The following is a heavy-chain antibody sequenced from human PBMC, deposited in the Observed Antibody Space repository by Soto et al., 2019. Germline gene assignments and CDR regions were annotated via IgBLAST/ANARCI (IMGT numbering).Heavy chain of an antibody. CDR2: ISGSGGST. V-gene: IGHV3-23*01. CDR3: AKDFPLTYYYDCSALLDAFSI. Sequence: GGSLRLSCAASGFTFISYAMSWVLQAPGKGLEWVSAISGSGGSTYYADSVKGRFTISRDNSKNTLYLQMNSLRAEDTAVYYCAKDFPLTYYYDCSALLDAFSICGQGT. D-gene: IGHD3-22*01. CDR1: GFTFISYA. J-gene: IGHJ3*02.